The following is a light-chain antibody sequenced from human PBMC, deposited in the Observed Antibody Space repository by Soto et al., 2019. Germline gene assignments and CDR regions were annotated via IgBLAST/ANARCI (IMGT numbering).Light chain of an antibody. V-gene: IGKV3-11*01. J-gene: IGKJ4*01. Sequence: ELVLTQSPANLSLSPGDTATLSCRASQSVNSSLAWFHQQPGQAPRLLIYDVSRRATAIPARFSGSGSGTDFTLTISSLEPEDFAVYYCQQRTTWPTCGGGTKVEIK. CDR2: DVS. CDR1: QSVNSS. CDR3: QQRTTWPT.